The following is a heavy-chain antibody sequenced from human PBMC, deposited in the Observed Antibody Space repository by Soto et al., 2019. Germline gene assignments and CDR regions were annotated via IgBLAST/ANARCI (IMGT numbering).Heavy chain of an antibody. CDR1: GYSFTSYW. V-gene: IGHV5-51*01. Sequence: GESLKISCKGSGYSFTSYWIGWVRQMPGKGLEWMGIIYPGDSDTRYSPSFQGQVTISADKSISTAYLQWSSLKASDTAMYYCARTSAAGKYYYGVDVWGKGTTVTVAS. CDR2: IYPGDSDT. J-gene: IGHJ6*04. CDR3: ARTSAAGKYYYGVDV. D-gene: IGHD6-13*01.